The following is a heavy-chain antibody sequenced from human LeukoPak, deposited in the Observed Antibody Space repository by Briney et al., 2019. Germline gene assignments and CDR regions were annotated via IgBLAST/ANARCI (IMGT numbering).Heavy chain of an antibody. D-gene: IGHD3-16*01. V-gene: IGHV3-66*01. CDR1: GFTVSSNY. CDR2: IYSGGST. Sequence: GGSLRLSCAASGFTVSSNYMSWVRQAPGKGLEWVSVIYSGGSTYYADSVKGRFTISRDNSKNTLYLQMNSLRAEDTAVYYCARDLRELEDLTSGGVYTYYGMDVWGQGTTVTVSS. J-gene: IGHJ6*02. CDR3: ARDLRELEDLTSGGVYTYYGMDV.